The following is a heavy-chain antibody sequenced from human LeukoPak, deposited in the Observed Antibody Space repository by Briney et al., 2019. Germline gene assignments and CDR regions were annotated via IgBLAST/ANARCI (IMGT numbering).Heavy chain of an antibody. CDR1: GFTFDDYA. Sequence: PGGSLRLSCAASGFTFDDYAMHWVRQAPGKGLEWVSGISWNSGSIGYADSVKGRFTISRDNAKNSLYLQMNSLRAKDTALYYCAKDIWLMVRGVFGYWGQGTLVTVSS. CDR2: ISWNSGSI. D-gene: IGHD3-10*01. J-gene: IGHJ4*02. CDR3: AKDIWLMVRGVFGY. V-gene: IGHV3-9*01.